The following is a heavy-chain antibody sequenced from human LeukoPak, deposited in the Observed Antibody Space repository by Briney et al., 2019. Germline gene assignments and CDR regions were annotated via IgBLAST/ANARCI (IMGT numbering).Heavy chain of an antibody. J-gene: IGHJ4*02. CDR2: IYYSGST. V-gene: IGHV4-39*07. CDR1: GASISGSGYY. CDR3: ASGSWAY. Sequence: SETLSLTCAVSGASISGSGYYWGWIRQPPGKGLEWIGNIYYSGSTNYNPSLKSRVTISVDTSKNQFSLKLSSVTAADTAVYYCASGSWAYWGQGTLVTVSS. D-gene: IGHD1-26*01.